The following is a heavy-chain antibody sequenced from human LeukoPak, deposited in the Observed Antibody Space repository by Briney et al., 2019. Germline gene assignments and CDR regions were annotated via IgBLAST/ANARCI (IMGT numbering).Heavy chain of an antibody. J-gene: IGHJ3*02. D-gene: IGHD4-17*01. CDR1: GYPFANFA. CDR3: ARRDDYGDYAPVGAFDI. CDR2: ISGDKGPT. V-gene: IGHV1-18*01. Sequence: ASVKVSCKASGYPFANFAISWVRQARGQGLEWVGWISGDKGPTYYAQKLQDRVTLTTDTSTSTAYMELTNLRSDDTAVYYCARRDDYGDYAPVGAFDIWGQGTMVTVSS.